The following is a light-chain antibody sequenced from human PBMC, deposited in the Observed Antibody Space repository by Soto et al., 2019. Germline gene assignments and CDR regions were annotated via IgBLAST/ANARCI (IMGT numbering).Light chain of an antibody. V-gene: IGLV2-8*01. CDR3: SSFAGDINYV. CDR1: SSDVGGYDY. J-gene: IGLJ1*01. CDR2: EVT. Sequence: QSALTQPPSASGSPGQSVTISCTGTSSDVGGYDYVSWYQQHPGKAPKLMIYEVTKRPSGVPDLFSGSKSGNTASLTVSGLQAEDEADYYCSSFAGDINYVFGTGTKLTVL.